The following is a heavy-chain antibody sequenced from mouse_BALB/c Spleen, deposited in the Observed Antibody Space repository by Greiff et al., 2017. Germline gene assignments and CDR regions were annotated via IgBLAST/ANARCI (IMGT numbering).Heavy chain of an antibody. CDR2: ISSGGGNT. CDR1: GFTFSSYT. V-gene: IGHV5-9*03. J-gene: IGHJ3*01. Sequence: DVMLVESGGGLVKPGGSLKLSCAASGFTFSSYTMSWVRQTPEKRLEWVATISSGGGNTYYPDSVKGRFTISRDNAKNNLYLQMSSLRSEDTALYYCARSAYYYGSSYFAYWGQGTLVTVSA. CDR3: ARSAYYYGSSYFAY. D-gene: IGHD1-1*01.